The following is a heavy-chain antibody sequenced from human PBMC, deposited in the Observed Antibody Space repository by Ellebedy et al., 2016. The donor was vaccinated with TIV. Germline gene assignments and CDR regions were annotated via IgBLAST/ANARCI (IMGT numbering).Heavy chain of an antibody. J-gene: IGHJ4*02. CDR3: ARHTGSSPFDI. V-gene: IGHV4-34*01. Sequence: MPSETLSLTCAVYGASFGGYQWSWIRLSPGKGLEWIGEINDVGTTNYNPSLKSRVTMSVDTSRNQFSLKLSSVTAADTAVYYCARHTGSSPFDIWGQGTLVTVSS. D-gene: IGHD1-26*01. CDR2: INDVGTT. CDR1: GASFGGYQ.